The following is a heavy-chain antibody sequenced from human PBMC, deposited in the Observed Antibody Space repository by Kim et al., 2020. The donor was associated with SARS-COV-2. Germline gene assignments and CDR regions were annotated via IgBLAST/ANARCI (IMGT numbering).Heavy chain of an antibody. J-gene: IGHJ5*02. D-gene: IGHD4-17*01. V-gene: IGHV3-9*01. Sequence: DPVKGRLTISRDNAKKSLYLQMNSLRAEDTALYYCAKDIYGDYVGPFDPWGQGTLVTVSS. CDR3: AKDIYGDYVGPFDP.